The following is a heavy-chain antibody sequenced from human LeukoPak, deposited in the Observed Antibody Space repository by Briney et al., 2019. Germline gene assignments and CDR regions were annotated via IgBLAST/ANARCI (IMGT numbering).Heavy chain of an antibody. CDR2: ISGIGSST. V-gene: IGHV3-23*01. J-gene: IGHJ5*02. D-gene: IGHD3-10*01. CDR3: ARDRDYYGSASNWFDP. Sequence: GGSLRLSCAASGFTFSSYVMTWVRQAPGKGLEWVSSISGIGSSTYYADSVKGRFTISRDNSKNTLYLQMNSLRAEDTAVYYCARDRDYYGSASNWFDPWGQGTLVTVSS. CDR1: GFTFSSYV.